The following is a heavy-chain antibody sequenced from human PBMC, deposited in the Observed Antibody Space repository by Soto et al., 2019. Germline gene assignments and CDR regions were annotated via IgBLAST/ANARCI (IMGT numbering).Heavy chain of an antibody. CDR1: GGSISSYY. Sequence: PSETLSLTCTVSGGSISSYYWSWIRQPPGKGLEWIGYIYYSGSTNYNPSLKSRVTISVDTSKNQFSLKLSSVTAADTAVYYCARRKIAARTGKYYFDDWGQGTLVTVSS. D-gene: IGHD6-6*01. CDR3: ARRKIAARTGKYYFDD. V-gene: IGHV4-59*01. CDR2: IYYSGST. J-gene: IGHJ4*02.